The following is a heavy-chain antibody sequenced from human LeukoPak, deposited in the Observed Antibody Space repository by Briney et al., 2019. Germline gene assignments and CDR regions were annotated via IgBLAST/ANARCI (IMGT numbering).Heavy chain of an antibody. Sequence: PSETLSLTCTVSGGSISSYYWSWIRQPPGKGLEWIGYIYYSGSTNYNPSLKSRVTISVDTSKNQFSPKLSSVTAADTAVYYCARGVQIRYYYYMDVWGKGTTVTVSS. CDR3: ARGVQIRYYYYMDV. CDR2: IYYSGST. CDR1: GGSISSYY. V-gene: IGHV4-59*01. J-gene: IGHJ6*03. D-gene: IGHD1-1*01.